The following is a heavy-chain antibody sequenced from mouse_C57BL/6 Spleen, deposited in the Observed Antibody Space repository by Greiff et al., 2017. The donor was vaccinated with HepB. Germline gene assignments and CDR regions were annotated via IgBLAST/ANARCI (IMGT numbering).Heavy chain of an antibody. CDR2: IHPNSGST. V-gene: IGHV1-64*01. D-gene: IGHD3-2*02. CDR3: GLSQAWFAY. Sequence: QVHLQQSGAELVKPGASVKLSCKASGYTFTSYWMHWVKQRPGQGLEWIGMIHPNSGSTNYNEKFKSKATLTVDKSSSTAYMQLSSLTSEDSAVYYCGLSQAWFAYWGQGTLVTVSA. J-gene: IGHJ3*01. CDR1: GYTFTSYW.